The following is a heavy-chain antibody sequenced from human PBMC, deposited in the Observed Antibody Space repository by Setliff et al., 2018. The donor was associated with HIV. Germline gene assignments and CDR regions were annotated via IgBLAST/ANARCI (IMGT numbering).Heavy chain of an antibody. CDR1: GGSIRSHY. CDR2: IYPSGSIWPSGTS. V-gene: IGHV4-4*08. J-gene: IGHJ6*02. CDR3: ARGGPAVAYAADV. D-gene: IGHD5-12*01. Sequence: SETLSLTCTVSGGSIRSHYWAWIRQPPGKGLEWIANIYPSGSIWPSGTSNYNPSLKGRVTISLDMSQNQFSLKVNSVTAADTAIYYCARGGPAVAYAADVWGQGTTVTVSS.